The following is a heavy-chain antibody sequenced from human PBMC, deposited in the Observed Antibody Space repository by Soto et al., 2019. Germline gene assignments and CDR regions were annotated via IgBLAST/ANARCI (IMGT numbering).Heavy chain of an antibody. CDR3: ARVAGFGELSFFDY. CDR2: IYPGDSDT. D-gene: IGHD3-10*01. Sequence: GESLKISCKGSGYNFTTYWIGWVRQMPGKGLEWMGIIYPGDSDTTYSPSFQGQVTISADKSISTTYLQWSSLKASDTAMYYCARVAGFGELSFFDYWGQGTLVTVSS. J-gene: IGHJ4*02. CDR1: GYNFTTYW. V-gene: IGHV5-51*01.